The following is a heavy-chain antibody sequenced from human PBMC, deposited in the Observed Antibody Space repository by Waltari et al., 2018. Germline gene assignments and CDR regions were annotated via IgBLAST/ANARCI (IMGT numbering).Heavy chain of an antibody. CDR1: GGSISSGSYY. V-gene: IGHV4-61*02. J-gene: IGHJ4*02. D-gene: IGHD2-2*01. CDR2: IYTSGST. Sequence: QVQLQESGPGLVKPSQTLSLTCTVSGGSISSGSYYWRWIRHPAGKGLEWIGRIYTSGSTNYNPSLKSRVTISVDTSKNQFSLKLSSVTAADTAVYYCARERISSTSCFDYWGQGTLVTVSS. CDR3: ARERISSTSCFDY.